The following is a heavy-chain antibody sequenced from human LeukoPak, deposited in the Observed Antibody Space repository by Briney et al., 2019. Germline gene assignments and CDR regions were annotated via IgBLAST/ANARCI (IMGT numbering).Heavy chain of an antibody. Sequence: GGSLRLSCAASGFTFSSYEMNWVRQAPGKGLEWVSYISSSSSTIYYADSVKGRFTISRDNAKNSLYLQMNSLRAEDTAVYYCARASAFYQWLYYFDYWGQGTLVTVSS. D-gene: IGHD6-19*01. CDR1: GFTFSSYE. CDR3: ARASAFYQWLYYFDY. CDR2: ISSSSSTI. J-gene: IGHJ4*02. V-gene: IGHV3-48*03.